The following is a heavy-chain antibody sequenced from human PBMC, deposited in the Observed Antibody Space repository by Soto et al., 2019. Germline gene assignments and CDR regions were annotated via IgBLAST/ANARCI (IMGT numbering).Heavy chain of an antibody. D-gene: IGHD3-10*01. CDR3: AKDAITMVRGVISYYGMDV. CDR1: GFTFDDYA. CDR2: ISWNSGSI. J-gene: IGHJ6*02. V-gene: IGHV3-9*01. Sequence: EVQLVESGGGLVQPGRSLRLSCAASGFTFDDYAMHWVRQAPGKGLEWVSGISWNSGSIGYADSVKGRFTISRDNGTNSLYLQMNSLRAEDTALYYCAKDAITMVRGVISYYGMDVWGQGTTVTVSS.